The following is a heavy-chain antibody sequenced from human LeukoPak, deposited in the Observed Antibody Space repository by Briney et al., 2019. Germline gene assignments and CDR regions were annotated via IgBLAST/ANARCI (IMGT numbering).Heavy chain of an antibody. CDR3: ARGNDILTGYYRLYFDY. CDR2: INPNSGGT. J-gene: IGHJ4*02. Sequence: GASVKVSCKASGYTFTGYYTHWVRQAPGQGLEWMGWINPNSGGTNYAQKFQGRVTMTRDTSISTAYMELSRLRSDDTAVYYCARGNDILTGYYRLYFDYWGQGTLVTVSS. CDR1: GYTFTGYY. D-gene: IGHD3-9*01. V-gene: IGHV1-2*02.